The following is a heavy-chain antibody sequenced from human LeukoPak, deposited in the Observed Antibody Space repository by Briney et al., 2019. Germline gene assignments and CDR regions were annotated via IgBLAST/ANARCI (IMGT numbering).Heavy chain of an antibody. D-gene: IGHD4/OR15-4a*01. Sequence: SVKVSCKASGGTFISYAISWVRQAPGQGLEWMGRIIPIFGIANYAQKFQGRVTITADKSTSTAYMELSSLRSEVTAVYYSARTSAEGAGHSLDFWGQGTLVTVSS. CDR1: GGTFISYA. CDR3: ARTSAEGAGHSLDF. CDR2: IIPIFGIA. J-gene: IGHJ4*02. V-gene: IGHV1-69*04.